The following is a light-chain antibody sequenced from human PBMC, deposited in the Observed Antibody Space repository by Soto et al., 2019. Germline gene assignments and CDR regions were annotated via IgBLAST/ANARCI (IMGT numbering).Light chain of an antibody. Sequence: EIVMTQSPATLSVSPGDRATLSCRASQSIRSNLAWYQQRPGQAPRLLIYAASSRATGIPARFSGTESGTEFTLTISSLQPEDSAVYYCPKYSDWPLSFGQGTK. CDR1: QSIRSN. J-gene: IGKJ1*01. CDR2: AAS. CDR3: PKYSDWPLS. V-gene: IGKV3-15*01.